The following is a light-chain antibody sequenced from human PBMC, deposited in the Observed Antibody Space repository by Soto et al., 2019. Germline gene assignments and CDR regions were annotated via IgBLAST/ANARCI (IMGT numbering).Light chain of an antibody. CDR1: QSVTTK. CDR2: DAS. J-gene: IGKJ4*01. CDR3: QHRANWPLT. V-gene: IGKV3-11*01. Sequence: EVVFTQSPSILSLSPGERATLSCRASQSVTTKLAWYQQKPGQPPRLLMYDASTRATGTPARFSGSGSGTDFTLSISSLEPEDSAFYFCQHRANWPLTFGGGTKVDIK.